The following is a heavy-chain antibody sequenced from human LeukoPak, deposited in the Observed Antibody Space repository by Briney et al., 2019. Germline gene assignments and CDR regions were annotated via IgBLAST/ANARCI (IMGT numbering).Heavy chain of an antibody. V-gene: IGHV4-39*07. CDR1: GGSISSSSYY. J-gene: IGHJ6*03. CDR2: IYYSGST. D-gene: IGHD6-25*01. Sequence: SETLSLTCTVSGGSISSSSYYWGWIRQPPGKGLEWIGSIYYSGSTYYNPSLKSRVTISVDTSKNQFSLKLSSVTAADTAVYYCARDETVAAAIYYYYMDVWGKGTTVTVSS. CDR3: ARDETVAAAIYYYYMDV.